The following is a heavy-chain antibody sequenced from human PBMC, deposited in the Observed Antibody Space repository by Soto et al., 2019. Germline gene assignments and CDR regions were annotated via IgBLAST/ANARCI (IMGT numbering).Heavy chain of an antibody. CDR2: IWYDGSNK. D-gene: IGHD1-26*01. Sequence: QVQLVESGGGVVQPGRSLRLSCAASGFTFSSYGMHWVRQAPGKGLEWVAVIWYDGSNKYYADSVKGRFTISRDNSKKTLYLPMNSLRAEETAVYYCARSRGLHSWDFDYWGQGNQGPVSS. J-gene: IGHJ4*02. CDR1: GFTFSSYG. CDR3: ARSRGLHSWDFDY. V-gene: IGHV3-33*01.